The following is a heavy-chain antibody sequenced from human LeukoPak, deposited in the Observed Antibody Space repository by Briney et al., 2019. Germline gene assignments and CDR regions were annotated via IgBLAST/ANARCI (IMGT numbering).Heavy chain of an antibody. CDR2: INPSGGST. CDR1: GYTFSSYY. V-gene: IGHV1-46*01. Sequence: ASVKVSCKASGYTFSSYYMHWVRQAPGQGPEWMTIINPSGGSTTYAQKFQGRVTMTRDTSTSTVYMELSSLRSEDTAVYYCARGYYYDSSAGPSEYWGQGTLVTVSS. D-gene: IGHD3-22*01. CDR3: ARGYYYDSSAGPSEY. J-gene: IGHJ4*02.